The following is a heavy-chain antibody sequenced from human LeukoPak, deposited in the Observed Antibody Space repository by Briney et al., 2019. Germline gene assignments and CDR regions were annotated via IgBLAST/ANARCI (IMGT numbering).Heavy chain of an antibody. J-gene: IGHJ4*02. CDR1: GFTFSSYD. Sequence: GGSLRLSCAASGFTFSSYDMQWVRQAPGKGLEYVSAISGNGGTTYYANSVKGRLTISRDNSKNTLYLQMGSLRAEDMAVYYCARDGARYSGSYYNDYWGQGTLVTVSS. D-gene: IGHD1-26*01. CDR3: ARDGARYSGSYYNDY. CDR2: ISGNGGTT. V-gene: IGHV3-64*01.